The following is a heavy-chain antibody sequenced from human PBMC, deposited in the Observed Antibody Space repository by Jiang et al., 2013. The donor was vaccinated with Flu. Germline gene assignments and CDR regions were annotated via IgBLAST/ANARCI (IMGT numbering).Heavy chain of an antibody. D-gene: IGHD4-23*01. CDR3: ARDLDYGGNPGYYFDY. CDR2: INHSGNT. V-gene: IGHV4-34*01. CDR1: GGSFSGYY. J-gene: IGHJ4*02. Sequence: LLKPSETLSLTCAVYGGSFSGYYWSWIRQPPGKGLEWIGEINHSGNTNYNPSLKSRVTISVDTSKNQFSLKLSSVTAADTAVYYCARDLDYGGNPGYYFDYWGQGTLVTVSS.